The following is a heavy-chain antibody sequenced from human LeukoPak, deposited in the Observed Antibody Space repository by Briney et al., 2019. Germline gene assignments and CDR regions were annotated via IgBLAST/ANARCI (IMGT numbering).Heavy chain of an antibody. CDR2: IWYDGSNK. V-gene: IGHV3-33*01. J-gene: IGHJ4*02. CDR3: ARGSSPTTGYHYYFDY. D-gene: IGHD3-9*01. Sequence: GGSLRLSCAASGFTFSSYGMHWVRQAPGKGLEWVAVIWYDGSNKYYADSVKGRFTISRDNSKNTLYLQMNSLRAEDTAVYYCARGSSPTTGYHYYFDYWGQGTLVTVSS. CDR1: GFTFSSYG.